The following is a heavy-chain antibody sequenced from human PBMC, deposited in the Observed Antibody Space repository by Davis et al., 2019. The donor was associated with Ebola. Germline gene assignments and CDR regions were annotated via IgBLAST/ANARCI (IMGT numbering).Heavy chain of an antibody. D-gene: IGHD2-2*01. CDR1: GGTISSGDYY. J-gene: IGHJ5*02. V-gene: IGHV4-30-4*01. Sequence: PSETLSLTCTVSGGTISSGDYYWSWIRQPPGKGLEWIGYIYYSGSTYYNPSLKSLVTISVDTSKNQFSLKLSSVTAADTAVYYCARVGVPAALFVWFDPWGQGTLVTVSS. CDR2: IYYSGST. CDR3: ARVGVPAALFVWFDP.